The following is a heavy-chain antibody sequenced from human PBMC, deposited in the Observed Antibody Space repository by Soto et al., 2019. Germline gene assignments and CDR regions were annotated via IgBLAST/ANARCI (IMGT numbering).Heavy chain of an antibody. J-gene: IGHJ4*02. Sequence: SETLSLTCTVSGGSISSYYWSWIRQPPGKGLEWIGYIYYSGSTNYNPSLKSRVTISVDTSKNQFSLKLSSVTAADTAVYYCVRGSGADRDLLAYWGQGTLVLVSS. D-gene: IGHD1-26*01. CDR3: VRGSGADRDLLAY. CDR2: IYYSGST. V-gene: IGHV4-59*01. CDR1: GGSISSYY.